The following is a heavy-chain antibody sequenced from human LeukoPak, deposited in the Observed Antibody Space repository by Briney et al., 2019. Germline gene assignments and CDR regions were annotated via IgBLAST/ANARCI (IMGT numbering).Heavy chain of an antibody. V-gene: IGHV1-46*01. CDR1: GDTFTSYY. J-gene: IGHJ3*02. Sequence: ASVKVSCKASGDTFTSYYMHWVRQAPGQGLERMGLINPSGDSTSSAQTFQGRVTMTRDMSTSTVYMALSSLRTEDTAVYYCARDLIPIYYDSSGYCEDAFDIWGQGTMVTVSS. CDR2: INPSGDST. CDR3: ARDLIPIYYDSSGYCEDAFDI. D-gene: IGHD3-22*01.